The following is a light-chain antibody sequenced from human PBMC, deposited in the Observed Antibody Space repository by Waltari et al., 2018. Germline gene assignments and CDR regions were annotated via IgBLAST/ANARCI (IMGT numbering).Light chain of an antibody. CDR2: EVT. Sequence: QSALTQPPSVSGSPGQSVTISCTGTNRDVGFYSRVSWYQQPPGTVPNLVIYEVTNRPSGVPDRVSGSKSGNTASRTSSGLQAEDEADYYCASYTPSSALVFGGGTKVTVL. J-gene: IGLJ2*01. V-gene: IGLV2-18*02. CDR3: ASYTPSSALV. CDR1: NRDVGFYSR.